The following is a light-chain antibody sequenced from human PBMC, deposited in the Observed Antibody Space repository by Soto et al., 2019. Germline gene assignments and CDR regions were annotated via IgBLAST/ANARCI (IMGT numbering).Light chain of an antibody. CDR3: QVWGSNADPYLL. J-gene: IGLJ3*02. CDR1: SIGGKS. Sequence: SYELTQPPSVSGAPGKTARITCGGNSIGGKSVHWYQLKPGQAPVVIIYNDGDRPSGIPERFSGSNSGNTATLTVSSVEAGDDAAYYCQVWGSNADPYLLFGGGTKLTVL. CDR2: NDG. V-gene: IGLV3-21*04.